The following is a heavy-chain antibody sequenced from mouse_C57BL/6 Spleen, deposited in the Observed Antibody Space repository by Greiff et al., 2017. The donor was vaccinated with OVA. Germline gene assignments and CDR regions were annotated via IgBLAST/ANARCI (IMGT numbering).Heavy chain of an antibody. Sequence: VQLQQPGPELVKPGASVKISCKASGYAFSSSWMNWVKQRPGKGLEWIGRIYPGDGDTNYNGKFKGKATLTADKSSSTAYMQLSSLTSEDSAVYFCARFSSANYYAMDYWGQGTSVTVSS. D-gene: IGHD3-2*02. V-gene: IGHV1-82*01. J-gene: IGHJ4*01. CDR1: GYAFSSSW. CDR3: ARFSSANYYAMDY. CDR2: IYPGDGDT.